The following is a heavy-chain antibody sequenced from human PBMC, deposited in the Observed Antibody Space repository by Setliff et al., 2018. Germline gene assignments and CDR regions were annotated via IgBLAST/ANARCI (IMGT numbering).Heavy chain of an antibody. CDR3: ARLAEQWLVRDAFDI. J-gene: IGHJ3*02. D-gene: IGHD6-19*01. Sequence: ASVKVSCKASGYTFTSCAMHWVRQAPGQRLEWMGWINAGNGNTKYSQKFQGRVTITRDTSASTAYMELSSLRSEDTAVYYCARLAEQWLVRDAFDIWGQGTMVTVSS. CDR1: GYTFTSCA. V-gene: IGHV1-3*01. CDR2: INAGNGNT.